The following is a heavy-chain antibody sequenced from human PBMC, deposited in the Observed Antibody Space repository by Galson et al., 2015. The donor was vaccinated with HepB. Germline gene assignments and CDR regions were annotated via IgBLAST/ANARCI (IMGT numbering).Heavy chain of an antibody. D-gene: IGHD3-10*01. V-gene: IGHV3-23*01. Sequence: SLRLSCAASGFTFSSYAMSWVRQAPGKGLEWVSAISGSGGSKYYADSVKGRFTICRDNSKNTLYLQMNSLRAEDTAVYYCAERLSVSGSPDYWGQVTLVTVSS. CDR3: AERLSVSGSPDY. CDR2: ISGSGGSK. J-gene: IGHJ4*02. CDR1: GFTFSSYA.